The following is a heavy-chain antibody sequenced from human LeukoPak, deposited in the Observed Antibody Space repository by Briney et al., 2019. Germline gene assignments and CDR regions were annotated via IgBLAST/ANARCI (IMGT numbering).Heavy chain of an antibody. J-gene: IGHJ3*02. CDR3: AKALQPKDAFDI. CDR2: IKQDGSEK. V-gene: IGHV3-7*01. Sequence: PGGSLRLSCAASGFTFSSYWMTWVRQAPGKGLEWVANIKQDGSEKYYVDSVKGRFTISRDNAKNSLSLHMNSLRAEDTAVYYCAKALQPKDAFDIWGQGTMVAVSS. CDR1: GFTFSSYW.